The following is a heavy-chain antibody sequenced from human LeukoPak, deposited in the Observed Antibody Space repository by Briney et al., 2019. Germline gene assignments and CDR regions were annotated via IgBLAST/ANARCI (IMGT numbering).Heavy chain of an antibody. CDR1: GFTFSSYG. CDR2: MWYDGSNK. V-gene: IGHV3-33*01. D-gene: IGHD1-26*01. J-gene: IGHJ1*01. Sequence: GRSLRLSCAASGFTFSSYGMHWVRQAPGKGLEWVAVMWYDGSNKYYADSVKGRFTISRDNSKNTLYLQMNSLRAEDTAVYYCARGYNSGSTWNFQHWGQGTLVTVSS. CDR3: ARGYNSGSTWNFQH.